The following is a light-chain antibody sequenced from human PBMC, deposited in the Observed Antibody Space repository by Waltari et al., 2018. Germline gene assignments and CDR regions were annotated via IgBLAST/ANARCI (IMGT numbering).Light chain of an antibody. CDR3: QQYNSYPFT. CDR2: LTS. Sequence: DIQMTQSPSSLSASVGDRVTITCRASQSISSHLNWYQQKPGKAPRLLIYLTSNLQSGVPSRFSGSGSGTEFTLTISSLQPDDFATYYCQQYNSYPFTFGGGTKVEIK. CDR1: QSISSH. V-gene: IGKV1-17*01. J-gene: IGKJ4*01.